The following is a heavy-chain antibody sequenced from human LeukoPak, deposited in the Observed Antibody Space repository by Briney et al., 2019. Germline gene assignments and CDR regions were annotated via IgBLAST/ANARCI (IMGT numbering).Heavy chain of an antibody. Sequence: GRSLRLSCAASGFTFDDYAMHWVRQAPGKGLEWVSGISWNSGSIGYADSVKGRFTISRDNAKNSLYLQMNSLRAEDTALYYCVKDIEPRDSSGLDYWGQGTLVTVSS. J-gene: IGHJ4*02. CDR3: VKDIEPRDSSGLDY. V-gene: IGHV3-9*01. CDR1: GFTFDDYA. CDR2: ISWNSGSI. D-gene: IGHD3-22*01.